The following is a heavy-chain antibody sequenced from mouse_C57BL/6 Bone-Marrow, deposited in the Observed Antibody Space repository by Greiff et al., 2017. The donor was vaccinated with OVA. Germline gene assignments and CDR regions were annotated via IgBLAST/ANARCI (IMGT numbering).Heavy chain of an antibody. V-gene: IGHV1-54*01. CDR2: INPGSGGT. J-gene: IGHJ1*03. CDR3: ARWEDYYGSSPSYWYIDV. Sequence: QVQLQQSGAELVRPGTSVKVSCKASGYAFTNYLIEWVKQRPGQGLEWIGVINPGSGGTNYNEKFKGKATLTADKSSSTAYMQLSSLTSEDSAVYFCARWEDYYGSSPSYWYIDVWGTGTTVTVSS. D-gene: IGHD1-1*01. CDR1: GYAFTNYL.